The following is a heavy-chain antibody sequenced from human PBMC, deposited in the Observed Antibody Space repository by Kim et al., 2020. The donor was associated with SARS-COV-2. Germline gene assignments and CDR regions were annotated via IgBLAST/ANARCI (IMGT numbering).Heavy chain of an antibody. D-gene: IGHD6-13*01. CDR3: ARGGSSWYSMATDYYYYGMDV. Sequence: ASVKVSCKASGYTFTGYYMHWVRQAPGQGLEWMGRINPNSGGTNYAQKFQGRVTMTRDTSISTAYMELSRLRSDDTVVYYCARGGSSWYSMATDYYYYGMDVWGQGTTVTVSS. J-gene: IGHJ6*02. CDR1: GYTFTGYY. CDR2: INPNSGGT. V-gene: IGHV1-2*05.